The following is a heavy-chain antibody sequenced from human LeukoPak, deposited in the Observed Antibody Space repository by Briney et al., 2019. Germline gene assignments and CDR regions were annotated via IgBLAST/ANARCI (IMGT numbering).Heavy chain of an antibody. J-gene: IGHJ3*02. V-gene: IGHV2-5*01. CDR2: IYWNDDK. D-gene: IGHD5-18*01. CDR1: GFSLSTSGVG. CDR3: ARTDIAMVRGAFDI. Sequence: SGPTLVNPTQTLTLTCTFSGFSLSTSGVGVGWIRQPPGKALEWLALIYWNDDKRYSPSLKSRLTITKDTSKNQVVLTMTNMDPVDTATYYCARTDIAMVRGAFDIWGQGTMVTVSS.